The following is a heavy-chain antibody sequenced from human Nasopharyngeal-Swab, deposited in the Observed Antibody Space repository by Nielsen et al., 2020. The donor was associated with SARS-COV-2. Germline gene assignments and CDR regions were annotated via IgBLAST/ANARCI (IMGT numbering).Heavy chain of an antibody. CDR2: IRYDGSNK. D-gene: IGHD6-13*01. Sequence: GESLKISCAASGFTFSSYGMHWVRQAPGKGLEWVAFIRYDGSNKYYADSVKGRFTISRDNSKNTLYLQMNSLRTEDTAVYYCAKEWASIRWYYFDYWGPGPLVTVSS. J-gene: IGHJ4*02. V-gene: IGHV3-30*02. CDR3: AKEWASIRWYYFDY. CDR1: GFTFSSYG.